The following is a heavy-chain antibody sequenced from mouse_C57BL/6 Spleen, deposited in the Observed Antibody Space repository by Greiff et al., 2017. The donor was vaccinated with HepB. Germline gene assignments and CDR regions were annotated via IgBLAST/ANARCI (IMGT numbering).Heavy chain of an antibody. CDR2: IYPRSGKT. CDR1: GYTFTSYG. J-gene: IGHJ2*01. Sequence: QVQLKQSGAELARPGASVKLSCKASGYTFTSYGISWVKQRTGQGLEWIGEIYPRSGKTYYNEKFKGKATLTADKSSSTAYMELRSLTSEDSAVYFCAMLCITTVVVNFDYWGQGTTLTVSS. CDR3: AMLCITTVVVNFDY. D-gene: IGHD1-1*01. V-gene: IGHV1-81*01.